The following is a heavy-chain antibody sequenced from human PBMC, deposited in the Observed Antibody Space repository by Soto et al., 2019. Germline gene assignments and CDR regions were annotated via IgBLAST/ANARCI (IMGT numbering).Heavy chain of an antibody. D-gene: IGHD3-22*01. Sequence: PSETLSLTCTVSGGSISSGDYHWNWIRQPPGKDLEWIGYIYYSGSAYYNPSLKSRVTMSVDTSKNQFSLKLNSVTAADTAVYYCARALKEYYYDSSPYYYFDYWGQGTLVTVSS. V-gene: IGHV4-30-4*01. CDR2: IYYSGSA. CDR1: GGSISSGDYH. CDR3: ARALKEYYYDSSPYYYFDY. J-gene: IGHJ4*02.